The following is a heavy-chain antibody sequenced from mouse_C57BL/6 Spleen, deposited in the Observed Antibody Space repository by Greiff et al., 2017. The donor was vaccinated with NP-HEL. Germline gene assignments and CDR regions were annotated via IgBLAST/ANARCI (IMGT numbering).Heavy chain of an antibody. CDR1: GYTFTDYN. Sequence: VQLQQSGPELVKPGASVKMSCKASGYTFTDYNMHWVKQSHGKSLEWIGYINPNNGGTSYNQKFKGKATLTVNKSSSTAYMELRSLTSEDSAVYYCARRNYGSSYVDYWGQGTTLTVSS. CDR3: ARRNYGSSYVDY. J-gene: IGHJ2*01. V-gene: IGHV1-22*01. D-gene: IGHD1-1*01. CDR2: INPNNGGT.